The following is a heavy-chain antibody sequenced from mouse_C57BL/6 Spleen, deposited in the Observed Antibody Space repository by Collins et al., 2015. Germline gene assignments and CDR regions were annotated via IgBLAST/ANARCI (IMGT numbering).Heavy chain of an antibody. CDR2: IYPGSGST. J-gene: IGHJ1*03. V-gene: IGHV1-55*01. D-gene: IGHD2-12*01. CDR3: ALLYALQDFDV. Sequence: GQGLEWIGDIYPGSGSTNYNENFKSKATLTVDTSSSTAYMQLSSLTSEDSAVYYCALLYALQDFDVWGTGTTVTVSS.